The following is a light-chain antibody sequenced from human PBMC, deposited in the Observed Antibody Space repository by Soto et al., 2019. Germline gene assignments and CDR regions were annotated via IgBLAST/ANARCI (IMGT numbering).Light chain of an antibody. J-gene: IGKJ5*01. CDR1: QPVSSNF. V-gene: IGKV3-20*01. Sequence: EIVLAQSPGTLSLSPGESAALSCRASQPVSSNFLAWYQQKPGQAPRLLIYGVSSRASGIPDRFFGSGSGTDFTLTINRLEPEDFAVYYCQQYANSPITFGQGTRLE. CDR2: GVS. CDR3: QQYANSPIT.